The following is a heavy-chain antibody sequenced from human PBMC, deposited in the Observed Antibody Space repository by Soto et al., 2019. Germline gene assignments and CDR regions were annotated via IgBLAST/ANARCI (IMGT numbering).Heavy chain of an antibody. CDR3: AKDSSLVGALDY. V-gene: IGHV3-30*18. CDR1: GFTFSSYG. Sequence: LRLSCAASGFTFSSYGMHWVRQAPGKGLEWVAVISYDGSNKYYADSVKGRFTISRDNSKNTLYLQMNSLRAEDTAVYYCAKDSSLVGALDYWGQGTLVTVSS. D-gene: IGHD1-26*01. J-gene: IGHJ4*02. CDR2: ISYDGSNK.